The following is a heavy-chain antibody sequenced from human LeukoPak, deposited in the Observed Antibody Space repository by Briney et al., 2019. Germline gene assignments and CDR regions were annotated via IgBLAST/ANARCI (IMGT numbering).Heavy chain of an antibody. Sequence: GGSLRLSCAASGFTFSNAWMSWVRQAPGKGLEWVGRIKSKTDGGTTDYAAPVKGRFTISRDDSKSTLYLQMNSLKTEDTAVYYCTTRWNIAVAGHFDYWGQGTLVTVSS. V-gene: IGHV3-15*01. CDR3: TTRWNIAVAGHFDY. CDR1: GFTFSNAW. D-gene: IGHD6-19*01. J-gene: IGHJ4*02. CDR2: IKSKTDGGTT.